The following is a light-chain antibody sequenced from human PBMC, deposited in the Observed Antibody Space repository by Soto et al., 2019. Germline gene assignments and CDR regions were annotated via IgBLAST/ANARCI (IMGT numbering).Light chain of an antibody. CDR2: EVS. CDR1: SSDVGGYNY. V-gene: IGLV2-8*01. CDR3: SSYAGSSDV. Sequence: QSALTQPPSASGSPGQSVTISCTGTSSDVGGYNYVSWYQQHPGKAPKVMIYEVSKRPSGVPDRFSGSKSGNTASLTVSGLQAEDEADYYCSSYAGSSDVFGGGTQLTVL. J-gene: IGLJ2*01.